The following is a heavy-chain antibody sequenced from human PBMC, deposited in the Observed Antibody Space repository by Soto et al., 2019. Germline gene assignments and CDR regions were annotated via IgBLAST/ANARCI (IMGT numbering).Heavy chain of an antibody. CDR2: IGGSGGST. D-gene: IGHD4-17*01. V-gene: IGHV3-23*01. CDR3: AKAHDYGDYEVDY. J-gene: IGHJ4*02. Sequence: GGSLRLSCAASGFTFSSYAMSWVRQAPGKGLEWVSAIGGSGGSTYYADSVKGRFTISRDNSKNTLYLQMNSLRAEDTSVYYCAKAHDYGDYEVDYWGQGTLVTVSS. CDR1: GFTFSSYA.